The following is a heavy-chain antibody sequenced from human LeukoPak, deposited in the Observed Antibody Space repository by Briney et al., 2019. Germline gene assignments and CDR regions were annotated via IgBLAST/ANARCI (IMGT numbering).Heavy chain of an antibody. CDR2: IGNTGDT. J-gene: IGHJ6*02. Sequence: GSLRLSCSASGFTFRSFGLHWVRQATGKGLGLVSGIGNTGDTYYPGSVKGRFTISRENAKNSSFLQMNSLRAEDTAVYYCARMGGNYYGSGRGYYGMDVWGQGTTVTVSS. CDR1: GFTFRSFG. CDR3: ARMGGNYYGSGRGYYGMDV. V-gene: IGHV3-13*01. D-gene: IGHD3-10*01.